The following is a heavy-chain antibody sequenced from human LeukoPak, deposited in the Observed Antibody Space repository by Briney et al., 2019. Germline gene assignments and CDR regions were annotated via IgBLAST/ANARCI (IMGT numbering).Heavy chain of an antibody. Sequence: GGSLRLSCAASGFTFSSYWMHWVRQAPGKGLVWVSRINSDGSSTTYADYVKGRFTISRDNAKNTLYLQMNSLRAEDTAVYYCARDRNWNFLPEFDPWGQGTLVTVSS. CDR3: ARDRNWNFLPEFDP. CDR2: INSDGSST. D-gene: IGHD1-7*01. V-gene: IGHV3-74*01. CDR1: GFTFSSYW. J-gene: IGHJ5*02.